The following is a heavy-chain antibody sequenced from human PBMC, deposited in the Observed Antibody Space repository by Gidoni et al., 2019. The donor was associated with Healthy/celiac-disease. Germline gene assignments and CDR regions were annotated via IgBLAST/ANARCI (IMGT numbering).Heavy chain of an antibody. CDR2: INHSGST. CDR1: GGSFSGYY. Sequence: QVQLQQWGAGLLKPSKTLSLTCAVYGGSFSGYYWSWIRQPPGKGLEWIGEINHSGSTNYNPSLKSRVTISVDTSKNQFSLKLSSVTAADTAVYYCARGPIVGATTPYYFDYWGQGTLVTVSS. CDR3: ARGPIVGATTPYYFDY. V-gene: IGHV4-34*01. J-gene: IGHJ4*02. D-gene: IGHD1-26*01.